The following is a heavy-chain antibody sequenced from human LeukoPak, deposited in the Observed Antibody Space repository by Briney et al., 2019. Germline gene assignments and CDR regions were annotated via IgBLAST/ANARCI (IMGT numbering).Heavy chain of an antibody. CDR1: GGSISSYY. CDR2: IYYSGST. D-gene: IGHD1-14*01. J-gene: IGHJ4*02. Sequence: SETLSLTCTVSGGSISSYYWSWIRQPPGKGLEWIGYIYYSGSTNYNPYLKSRVTISVDTSKNQFSLKLSSVTAADTAVYYCARVGAHREPTLDYWGQGTLVTVSS. V-gene: IGHV4-59*01. CDR3: ARVGAHREPTLDY.